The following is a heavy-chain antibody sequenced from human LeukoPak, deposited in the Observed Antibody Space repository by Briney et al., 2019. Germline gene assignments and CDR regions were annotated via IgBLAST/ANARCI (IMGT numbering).Heavy chain of an antibody. V-gene: IGHV4-61*02. CDR2: IHPSGST. Sequence: SQTLSLTCTVSGGSISSGSYYWSWIRQPAGKGLEWVGRIHPSGSTNYNPSLKRRVTLSVDTSKNEFSLKLSSVTAADTAVYYCARGPPPDLDYWGRGTLVTVSS. CDR1: GGSISSGSYY. CDR3: ARGPPPDLDY. J-gene: IGHJ4*02.